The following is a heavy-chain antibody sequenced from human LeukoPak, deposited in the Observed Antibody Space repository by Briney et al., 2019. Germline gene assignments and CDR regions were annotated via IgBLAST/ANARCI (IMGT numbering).Heavy chain of an antibody. CDR3: ARDGGVSGYDLLDY. CDR2: INQDGSEK. V-gene: IGHV3-7*01. J-gene: IGHJ4*02. Sequence: GGSLRLSCAASGFTFSSLWMTWVRQAPGKGLEWVANINQDGSEKYFVDTVKGRFTISRDNAKNSVFLQMNSLTVEDTAVYYCARDGGVSGYDLLDYWGQGTLVTVSS. D-gene: IGHD5-12*01. CDR1: GFTFSSLW.